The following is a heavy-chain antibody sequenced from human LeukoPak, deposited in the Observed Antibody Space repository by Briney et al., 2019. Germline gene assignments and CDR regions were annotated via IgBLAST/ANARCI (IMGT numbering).Heavy chain of an antibody. CDR3: ATKDIVVVVAATTCQY. V-gene: IGHV3-23*01. CDR1: GFTFSSYA. Sequence: GGSLRLSCAASGFTFSSYAMSWVRQAPGKGLEWVSAISGSGGSTYYADSVKGRFTISRDNSKNTLYLQMNSLRAEDTAVYYCATKDIVVVVAATTCQYWGQGTLVTVSS. J-gene: IGHJ4*02. D-gene: IGHD2-15*01. CDR2: ISGSGGST.